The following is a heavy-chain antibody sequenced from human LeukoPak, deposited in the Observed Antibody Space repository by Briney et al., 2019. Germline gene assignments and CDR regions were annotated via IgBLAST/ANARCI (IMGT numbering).Heavy chain of an antibody. D-gene: IGHD2-2*01. CDR2: ISGSGGST. V-gene: IGHV3-23*01. J-gene: IGHJ4*02. Sequence: PGGSLRLSCAASGFTISSYAMSWVRQAPGKGLEWVSAISGSGGSTYYADSVKGRFTISRDNSKNTLYLQMNSLRAEDTAVYYCAKDRIQIDAAFDYWGQGTLVTVSS. CDR1: GFTISSYA. CDR3: AKDRIQIDAAFDY.